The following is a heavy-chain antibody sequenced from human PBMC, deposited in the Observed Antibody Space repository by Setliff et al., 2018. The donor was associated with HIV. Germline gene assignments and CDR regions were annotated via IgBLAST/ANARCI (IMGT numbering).Heavy chain of an antibody. CDR2: IYYSGST. Sequence: SETLSLTCSVSGASISSYYWSWIRQPPGKGLEWIGYIYYSGSTNYNPSLKSRVIISVDTSKNQFSLKLSSVTAADTAVYYCARGVVGATSGGAFDIWGQGTMVTVSS. V-gene: IGHV4-59*12. CDR1: GASISSYY. CDR3: ARGVVGATSGGAFDI. J-gene: IGHJ3*02. D-gene: IGHD1-26*01.